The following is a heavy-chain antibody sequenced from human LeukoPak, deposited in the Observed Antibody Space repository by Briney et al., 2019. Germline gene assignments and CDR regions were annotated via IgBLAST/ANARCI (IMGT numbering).Heavy chain of an antibody. CDR2: INPIFGTA. Sequence: SVKVSCKASGYTFTGYSMHWVRQAPGQGLEWMGWINPIFGTANYAQKFQGRVTITADKSTSTAYMELSSLRSEDTAVYYCARETLSIYYYDSSGYGSGPFDYWGQGTLVTVSS. CDR3: ARETLSIYYYDSSGYGSGPFDY. J-gene: IGHJ4*02. CDR1: GYTFTGYS. V-gene: IGHV1-69*06. D-gene: IGHD3-22*01.